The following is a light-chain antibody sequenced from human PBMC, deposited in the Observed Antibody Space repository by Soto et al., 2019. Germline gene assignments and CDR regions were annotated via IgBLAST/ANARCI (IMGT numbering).Light chain of an antibody. Sequence: QSALTQPASVSGSTGQSITISCTGTSSDVGGYNYVSWYQQHPVKAPKLMIYDVTNRPSGVSDRFSGSKSGNTASLTISGLQAEDEADYYCSSYTSSSTPYFFGTGTKLTVL. CDR2: DVT. V-gene: IGLV2-14*01. CDR3: SSYTSSSTPYF. J-gene: IGLJ1*01. CDR1: SSDVGGYNY.